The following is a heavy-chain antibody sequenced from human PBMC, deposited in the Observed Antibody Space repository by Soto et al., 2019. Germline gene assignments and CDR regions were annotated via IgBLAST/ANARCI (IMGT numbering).Heavy chain of an antibody. J-gene: IGHJ4*02. CDR3: ALLRYFDWSSPYETDY. V-gene: IGHV1-46*01. Sequence: QVQLVQSGAEVKKPGASVKVSCKASGYTFTSYYMHWVRQAPGQGLEWMGIINPSGGSTSYAQKFQGRVTMTRDTSTSTVYMELSSLRSEDTAVYYCALLRYFDWSSPYETDYWGQGTLVTVSS. CDR2: INPSGGST. D-gene: IGHD3-9*01. CDR1: GYTFTSYY.